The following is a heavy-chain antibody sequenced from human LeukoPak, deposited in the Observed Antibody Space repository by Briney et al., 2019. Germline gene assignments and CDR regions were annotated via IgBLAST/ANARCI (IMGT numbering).Heavy chain of an antibody. CDR1: RGCIRSYY. CDR2: IFYSGGA. Sequence: SETLSLTCTVSRGCIRSYYWSWIRQPPGKGLEWIVYIFYSGGANYNPSLKSRVTISVDTSKNQFSLKLTSVTAADTAVYYCARVYYSNSYDYWYFDLWGRGTLVTVSS. CDR3: ARVYYSNSYDYWYFDL. D-gene: IGHD6-13*01. J-gene: IGHJ2*01. V-gene: IGHV4-59*01.